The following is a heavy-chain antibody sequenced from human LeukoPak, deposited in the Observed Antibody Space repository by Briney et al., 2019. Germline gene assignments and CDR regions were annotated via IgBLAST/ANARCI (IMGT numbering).Heavy chain of an antibody. V-gene: IGHV1-8*03. CDR1: GYTFTSYG. D-gene: IGHD3-22*01. Sequence: ASVKVSCKASGYTFTSYGISWVRQATGQGLEWMGWMNPNSGNTGYAQKFQGRVTITRNTSISTAYMELSSLRSEDTAVYYCARGVYYDSSGYRNWGQGTLVTVSS. J-gene: IGHJ4*02. CDR3: ARGVYYDSSGYRN. CDR2: MNPNSGNT.